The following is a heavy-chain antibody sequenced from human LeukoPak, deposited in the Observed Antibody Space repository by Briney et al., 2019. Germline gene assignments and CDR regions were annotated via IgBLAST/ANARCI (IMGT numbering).Heavy chain of an antibody. J-gene: IGHJ5*02. V-gene: IGHV3-21*01. Sequence: GGSLRLSXAASGFTFSSYSMNWVRQAPGKGLEWVSSISSSSSYIYYADSVKGRFTISRDNAKNSLYLQMNSLRAEDTAVYYCARDRHYYGADRPFDPWGQGTLVTVSS. D-gene: IGHD3-10*01. CDR2: ISSSSSYI. CDR1: GFTFSSYS. CDR3: ARDRHYYGADRPFDP.